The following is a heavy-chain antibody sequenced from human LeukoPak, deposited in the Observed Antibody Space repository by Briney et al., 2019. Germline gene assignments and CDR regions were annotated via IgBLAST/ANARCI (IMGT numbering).Heavy chain of an antibody. J-gene: IGHJ4*02. CDR3: ARDRRIVGAKGRYFDY. V-gene: IGHV3-11*06. D-gene: IGHD1-26*01. Sequence: GGSLRLSCAASGFTFSDYYMSWIRQAPGKGLEWVSYISNTGSYINYADSVKGRFTISRDNAKNSLYLQMNSLRAEDTAVYYCARDRRIVGAKGRYFDYWGQGTLVTVSS. CDR2: ISNTGSYI. CDR1: GFTFSDYY.